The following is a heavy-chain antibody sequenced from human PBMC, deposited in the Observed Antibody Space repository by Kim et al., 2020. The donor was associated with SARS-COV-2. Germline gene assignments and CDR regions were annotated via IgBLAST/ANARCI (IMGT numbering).Heavy chain of an antibody. J-gene: IGHJ6*02. CDR1: GFTFSDYY. Sequence: GGSLRLSCAASGFTFSDYYMSWIRQAPGKGLEWVSYISSSSSYTNYAYSVKGRFTISRDNAKNSLYLQMNSLRAEDTAVYYCARYCSSTSCPRLFYFYYGMDVWGQGTTVTVSS. D-gene: IGHD2-2*01. CDR2: ISSSSSYT. V-gene: IGHV3-11*06. CDR3: ARYCSSTSCPRLFYFYYGMDV.